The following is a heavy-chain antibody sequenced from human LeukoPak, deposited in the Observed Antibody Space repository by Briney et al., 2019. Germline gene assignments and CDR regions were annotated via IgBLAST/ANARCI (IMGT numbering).Heavy chain of an antibody. V-gene: IGHV3-15*01. CDR2: IKRKTDGGTT. J-gene: IGHJ4*02. CDR1: GFSFDNAW. CDR3: TTESKLDGQFYY. D-gene: IGHD5-24*01. Sequence: GGSLRLSCAASGFSFDNAWMNWAGQAPGKGLEWVGRIKRKTDGGTTDYATPVKGRFTISRDDSKNTLYLQMDSLKTEDTAMYYCTTESKLDGQFYYWGQGTLVTVSS.